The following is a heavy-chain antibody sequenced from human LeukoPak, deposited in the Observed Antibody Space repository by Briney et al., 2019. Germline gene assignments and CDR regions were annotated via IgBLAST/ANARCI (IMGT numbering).Heavy chain of an antibody. J-gene: IGHJ5*02. V-gene: IGHV1-8*01. CDR3: TRGSGIVVAGWDWFDP. D-gene: IGHD6-19*01. Sequence: ASVKVSCKASGYTFTNYEINWVRQGTGQGLEWLGWMNPSSGNTGYAQKFQGRVTMTRDTSISTAYMELSSLRSEDTAVYYCTRGSGIVVAGWDWFDPWGQGTLVTVSS. CDR1: GYTFTNYE. CDR2: MNPSSGNT.